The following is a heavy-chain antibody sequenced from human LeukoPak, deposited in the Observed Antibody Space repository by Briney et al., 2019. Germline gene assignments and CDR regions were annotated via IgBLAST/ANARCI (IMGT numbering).Heavy chain of an antibody. Sequence: GGSLRLSCSASGFTFNNFAMTWVRQAPGKGLEWVSAISGSGGSTYYADSVKGRFTISRDNSKNTLYLQMNSLRAEDTAVYYCAKDKGSGSYGELYYFDYWGQGTLVTVSS. V-gene: IGHV3-23*01. CDR3: AKDKGSGSYGELYYFDY. J-gene: IGHJ4*02. CDR2: ISGSGGST. D-gene: IGHD1-26*01. CDR1: GFTFNNFA.